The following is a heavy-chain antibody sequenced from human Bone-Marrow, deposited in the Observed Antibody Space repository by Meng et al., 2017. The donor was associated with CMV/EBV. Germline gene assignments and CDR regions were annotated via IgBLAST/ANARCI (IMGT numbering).Heavy chain of an antibody. CDR1: GYTFTSYY. J-gene: IGHJ4*02. Sequence: SCKASGYTFTSYYMHWVRQAPGQGLEWMGIINPSGGSTIYAQKFQGRVTMTRDTSTSTVYMELNSLTSDDTALYCCARRGGEFLDYWGQGTLVTVSS. D-gene: IGHD2-21*01. CDR2: INPSGGST. V-gene: IGHV1-46*01. CDR3: ARRGGEFLDY.